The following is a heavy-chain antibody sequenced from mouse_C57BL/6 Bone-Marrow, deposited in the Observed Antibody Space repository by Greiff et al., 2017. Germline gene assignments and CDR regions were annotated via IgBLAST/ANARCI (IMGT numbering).Heavy chain of an antibody. D-gene: IGHD2-4*01. Sequence: EVQLQQSGPELVKPGASVKISCKASGYSFTDYNMNWVKRSNGKSLEWIGVINPNYGTTSYNQKFKGKATLTVDQSSSTAYMQLNSLTSEDSAVLYGARGYDYDYAMDYWGQGTSVTVSS. CDR2: INPNYGTT. J-gene: IGHJ4*01. CDR1: GYSFTDYN. CDR3: ARGYDYDYAMDY. V-gene: IGHV1-39*01.